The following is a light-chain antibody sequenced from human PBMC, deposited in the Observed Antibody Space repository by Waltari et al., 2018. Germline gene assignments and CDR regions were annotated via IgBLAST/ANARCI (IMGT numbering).Light chain of an antibody. J-gene: IGKJ3*01. V-gene: IGKV3-11*01. CDR3: QQRSSWPLT. Sequence: EIVLTQSPATLSLSPGEGATLSCRTSQSVNNYLAWYQQRPGQAPRRLIYDASIRATGIPARFSGSGSGTDFTLTISTLEQDDFAVYYCQQRSSWPLTFGPGTTVEIK. CDR1: QSVNNY. CDR2: DAS.